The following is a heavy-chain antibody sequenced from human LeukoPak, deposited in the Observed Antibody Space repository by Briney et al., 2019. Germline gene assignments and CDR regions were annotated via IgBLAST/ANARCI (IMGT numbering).Heavy chain of an antibody. D-gene: IGHD5-18*01. CDR2: IWYDGSNK. CDR1: GFTFSSYG. Sequence: GGSLRLSCAASGFTFSSYGMHWVRQAPGKGLEWVAVIWYDGSNKYYADSVKGRFTIPRDNSKNTLYLQMNSLRAEDTAVYYCARRAGYSYGSVADYWGQGTLVTVSS. V-gene: IGHV3-33*01. CDR3: ARRAGYSYGSVADY. J-gene: IGHJ4*02.